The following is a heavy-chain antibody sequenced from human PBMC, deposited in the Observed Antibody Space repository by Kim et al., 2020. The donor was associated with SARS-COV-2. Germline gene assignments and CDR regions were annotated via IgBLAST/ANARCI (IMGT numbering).Heavy chain of an antibody. Sequence: SETLSLTCTVSGGSISSGGYYWSWIRQHPGKGLEWIGYIYYSGSTYYNPSLKSRVTISVDTSKNQFSLKLSSVTAADTAVYYCARVINDCSSTSCYAIDDYWGQGTLVTVSS. J-gene: IGHJ4*02. CDR1: GGSISSGGYY. CDR3: ARVINDCSSTSCYAIDDY. CDR2: IYYSGST. D-gene: IGHD2-2*01. V-gene: IGHV4-31*03.